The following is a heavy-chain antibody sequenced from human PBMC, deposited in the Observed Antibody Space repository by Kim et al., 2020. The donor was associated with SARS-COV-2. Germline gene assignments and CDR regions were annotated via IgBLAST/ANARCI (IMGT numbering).Heavy chain of an antibody. V-gene: IGHV6-1*01. CDR3: ARDRSPTVTTGRYYFDY. Sequence: VKSRITINPDTSKNQFSLQLNSVTPEDTAVYYCARDRSPTVTTGRYYFDYWGQGTLVTVSS. D-gene: IGHD4-17*01. J-gene: IGHJ4*02.